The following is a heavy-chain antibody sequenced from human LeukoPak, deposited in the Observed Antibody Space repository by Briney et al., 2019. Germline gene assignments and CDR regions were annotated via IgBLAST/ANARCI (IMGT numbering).Heavy chain of an antibody. V-gene: IGHV1-18*01. D-gene: IGHD2-15*01. CDR3: ARGAPYCSGGSCYEPYYYYYMDV. Sequence: ASVKVSCKASGYIFSNFGISWVRQAPGQGLEWMGWISGHDGYTNYAQKLQGRVTMTTDTSTNTAYMELRSLRSDDTAVYYCARGAPYCSGGSCYEPYYYYYMDVWGKGTTVTVSS. J-gene: IGHJ6*03. CDR1: GYIFSNFG. CDR2: ISGHDGYT.